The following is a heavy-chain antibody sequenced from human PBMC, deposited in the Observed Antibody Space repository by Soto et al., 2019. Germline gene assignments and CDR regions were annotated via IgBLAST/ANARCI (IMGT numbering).Heavy chain of an antibody. Sequence: SETLSLTCTVSGGSINSYCWSWIRQPPGKGLEWIAYIFDSGIANYNPSLKSRVTISVDTSKNQFSLKLTSVTAADTAVYYCARHRRTTVAKFYFDNWGQGALVTVSS. D-gene: IGHD4-4*01. CDR2: IFDSGIA. CDR1: GGSINSYC. CDR3: ARHRRTTVAKFYFDN. J-gene: IGHJ4*02. V-gene: IGHV4-59*08.